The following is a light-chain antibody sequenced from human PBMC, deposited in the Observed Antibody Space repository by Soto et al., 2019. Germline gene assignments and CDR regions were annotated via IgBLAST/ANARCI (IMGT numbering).Light chain of an antibody. CDR1: QSISSW. J-gene: IGKJ1*01. CDR2: DAS. CDR3: QQYNSFWT. V-gene: IGKV1-5*01. Sequence: DIQMTQSPSTLSASVGDRVTITCRASQSISSWLAWYQQKPGKAPRLLIYDASYLKRGVPSRFSGSGSGTEFTLTVSDPQPDDRATYYCQQYNSFWTVGQGTKVEI.